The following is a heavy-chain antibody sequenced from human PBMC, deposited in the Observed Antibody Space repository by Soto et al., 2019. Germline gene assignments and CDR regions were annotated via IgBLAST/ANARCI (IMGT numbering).Heavy chain of an antibody. J-gene: IGHJ5*02. D-gene: IGHD2-15*01. CDR2: INPSGGST. V-gene: IGHV1-46*03. CDR3: ARQYCSGGSCYPGWFDP. CDR1: GYTVTSYY. Sequence: ASVKVSCKASGYTVTSYYMHWVRQAHGQGLEWMGIINPSGGSTSYAQKFQGRVTMTRDTSTSTVYMELSSLRSEDTAVYYCARQYCSGGSCYPGWFDPWGQGTLVNVSS.